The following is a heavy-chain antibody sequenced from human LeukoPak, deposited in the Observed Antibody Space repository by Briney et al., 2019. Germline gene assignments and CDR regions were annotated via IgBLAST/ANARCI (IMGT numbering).Heavy chain of an antibody. J-gene: IGHJ6*03. V-gene: IGHV1-2*02. CDR3: ARDAVVRGVITRYYYYYMDV. CDR2: INPNSGGT. Sequence: ASVKVSCRASGYTFTSYGISWVRQAPGQGLEWMGWINPNSGGTNYAQKFQGRVTMTRDTSISTAYMELSRLRSDDTAVYYCARDAVVRGVITRYYYYYMDVWGKGTTVTISS. CDR1: GYTFTSYG. D-gene: IGHD3-10*01.